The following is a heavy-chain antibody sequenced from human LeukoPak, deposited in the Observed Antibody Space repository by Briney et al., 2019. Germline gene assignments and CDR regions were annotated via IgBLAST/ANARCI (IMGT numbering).Heavy chain of an antibody. CDR1: GFTFSNYA. CDR3: AKWGDYDVLTGYYVSDY. J-gene: IGHJ4*02. Sequence: GASLRLSCAASGFTFSNYAMSWVRQAPGKGLEWVSAITVSGGNTYYADSVKGRFTISRDNSKNTVFLQMNSLIAEDTAVYYCAKWGDYDVLTGYYVSDYWGQGTLVTVSP. CDR2: ITVSGGNT. V-gene: IGHV3-23*01. D-gene: IGHD3-9*01.